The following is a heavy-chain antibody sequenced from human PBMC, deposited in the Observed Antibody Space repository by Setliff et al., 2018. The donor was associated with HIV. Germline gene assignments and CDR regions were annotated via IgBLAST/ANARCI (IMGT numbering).Heavy chain of an antibody. Sequence: LSLTCTVSGGSISSGGYYWSWIRQHPGKGLEWIGYIYYSGSTYYNPSLKSRVTMSVDTSKHQFSLKLSSVTAADTAVYYCARVGRYSASFGNWFDPWGQGTLVTVSS. CDR1: GGSISSGGYY. J-gene: IGHJ5*02. D-gene: IGHD6-6*01. CDR2: IYYSGST. CDR3: ARVGRYSASFGNWFDP. V-gene: IGHV4-31*03.